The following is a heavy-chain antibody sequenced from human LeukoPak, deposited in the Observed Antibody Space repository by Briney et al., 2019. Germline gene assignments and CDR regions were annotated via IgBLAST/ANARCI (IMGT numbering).Heavy chain of an antibody. CDR2: ISGSGDAT. Sequence: EGPLRLSWAASGGASSDYAIMWLRKAPKKVLEWVSTISGSGDATYYAYSVKGRFTISRDNFKNTLSLQMNNLRAEDTAVYYCAKGGAHGKVDWFDPWGQGTLVTVSS. D-gene: IGHD4-23*01. J-gene: IGHJ5*02. CDR1: GGASSDYA. V-gene: IGHV3-23*01. CDR3: AKGGAHGKVDWFDP.